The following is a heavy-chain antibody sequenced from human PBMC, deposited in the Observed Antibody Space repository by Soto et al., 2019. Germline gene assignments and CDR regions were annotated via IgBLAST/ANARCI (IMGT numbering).Heavy chain of an antibody. CDR1: GFTFSSHW. CDR2: ISQAGSEK. J-gene: IGHJ5*02. CDR3: ARSSDGACDS. V-gene: IGHV3-7*01. Sequence: GVLRLSCAASGFTFSSHWMRWVRQAPGKGLEWVASISQAGSEKTYVDSVKGRFTISRDNVQKSLYLQMDSLRADDTAMYYCARSSDGACDSWGQGTLVTVSS. D-gene: IGHD2-21*01.